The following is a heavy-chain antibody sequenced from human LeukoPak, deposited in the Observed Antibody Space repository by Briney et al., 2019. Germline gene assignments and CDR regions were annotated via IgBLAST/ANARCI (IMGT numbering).Heavy chain of an antibody. CDR3: TSDTFGKYDS. D-gene: IGHD3-10*01. CDR1: GFSFSTYW. V-gene: IGHV3-74*01. CDR2: ISSDGSIT. Sequence: GGSLRLSCAASGFSFSTYWMHWVRQAPGKGLVWVSRISSDGSITSYADSVKGRFTISRDNAKNILYLQMNSLRVEDTALYYCTSDTFGKYDSWGQGTLATVSS. J-gene: IGHJ4*02.